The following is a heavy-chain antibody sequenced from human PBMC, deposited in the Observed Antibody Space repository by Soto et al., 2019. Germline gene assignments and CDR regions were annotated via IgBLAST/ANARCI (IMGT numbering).Heavy chain of an antibody. CDR1: GYSFTTHI. CDR2: VDGGNGNT. J-gene: IGHJ6*02. Sequence: QVQLVQSGAEVKEPGASVKVSCKASGYSFTTHIMHWVRQAPGQRLEWMGWVDGGNGNTKYSQKFQGRVTITRDTSATTVYMELSRLTSEDTAVYYCARGDGRGSSGFYYYYGMDVWGHGTTVTVSS. CDR3: ARGDGRGSSGFYYYYGMDV. D-gene: IGHD6-25*01. V-gene: IGHV1-3*01.